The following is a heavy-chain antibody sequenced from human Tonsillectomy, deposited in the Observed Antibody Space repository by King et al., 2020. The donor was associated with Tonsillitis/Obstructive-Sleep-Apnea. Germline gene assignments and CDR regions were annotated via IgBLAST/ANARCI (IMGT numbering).Heavy chain of an antibody. V-gene: IGHV3-30*04. Sequence: VQPVESGGGVVQPGRSLRLSCAASGFTFSSYAMHWVRQAPGKGLEWVAVISYDGSNKYYADSVKGRFTISRDNSKNTLYLQMNSLRAEDTAVYYCARGRGDIVVVVAAILDTVTPDYWGQGTLVTVSS. J-gene: IGHJ4*02. CDR1: GFTFSSYA. CDR3: ARGRGDIVVVVAAILDTVTPDY. CDR2: ISYDGSNK. D-gene: IGHD2-15*01.